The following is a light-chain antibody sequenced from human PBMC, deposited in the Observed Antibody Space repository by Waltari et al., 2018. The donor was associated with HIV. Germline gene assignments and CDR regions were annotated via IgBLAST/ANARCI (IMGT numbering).Light chain of an antibody. V-gene: IGLV2-14*01. CDR2: YVS. CDR1: SSDVGGYNY. CDR3: SSYTSSSTLVV. J-gene: IGLJ2*01. Sequence: QSALTQPASVSGSPGQSITISCTGTSSDVGGYNYVYCYPQHPGKAPKLMIYYVSKRPSGVSNRFSGSKSGNTAYLTSSGLQAEDEADYYCSSYTSSSTLVVFGGGTKLTVL.